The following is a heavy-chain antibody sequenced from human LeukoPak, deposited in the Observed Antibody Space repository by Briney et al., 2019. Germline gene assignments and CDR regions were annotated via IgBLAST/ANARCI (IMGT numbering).Heavy chain of an antibody. J-gene: IGHJ4*02. CDR2: IKSKTDGGTT. CDR3: TGRNFDY. CDR1: GFSFSNAW. Sequence: GGSLRLSCAASGFSFSNAWMNWVRQAPGKGLEWVGRIKSKTDGGTTDYAASVKGRFTISTDDSKKTLYMQMNSLKTEDTAVYYCTGRNFDYWGQGTLVTVSS. V-gene: IGHV3-15*01.